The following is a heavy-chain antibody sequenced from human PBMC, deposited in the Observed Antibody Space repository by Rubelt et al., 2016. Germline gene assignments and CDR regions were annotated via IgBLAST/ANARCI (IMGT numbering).Heavy chain of an antibody. D-gene: IGHD5-12*01. Sequence: QVQLVQSGAEVKKPGASVKVSCKASGYIFSIYGLSWVRQAPGQGLEWMGWISTYNGDTWCAQNLQGRLPMTTAYMELRSLGSDYTAVYYCARDPSNTSGYNAYFDYWGQGTLVAASA. J-gene: IGHJ4*02. V-gene: IGHV1-18*01. CDR1: GYIFSIYG. CDR2: ISTYNGDT. CDR3: ARDPSNTSGYNAYFDY.